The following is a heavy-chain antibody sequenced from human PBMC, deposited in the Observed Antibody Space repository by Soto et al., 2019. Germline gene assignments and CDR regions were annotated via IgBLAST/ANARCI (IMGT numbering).Heavy chain of an antibody. V-gene: IGHV1-18*01. CDR1: GYTFTSYG. CDR3: ARGSGSHFPFFDY. D-gene: IGHD1-26*01. J-gene: IGHJ4*02. CDR2: ISAYNGNT. Sequence: ASVKVSCKASGYTFTSYGISWVRQAPGQGLEWMGWISAYNGNTNYAQKLQGRVTITRDTSANTAYMELSSLRSGDTAVYYCARGSGSHFPFFDYWGQGTLVTVSS.